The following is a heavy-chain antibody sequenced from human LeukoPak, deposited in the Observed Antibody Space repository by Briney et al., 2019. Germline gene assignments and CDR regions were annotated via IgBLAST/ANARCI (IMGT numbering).Heavy chain of an antibody. CDR3: VGGIAVAGSPFGY. V-gene: IGHV3-30*04. CDR2: ISYDGSSK. D-gene: IGHD6-19*01. CDR1: GFTFSSYA. J-gene: IGHJ4*02. Sequence: GGSLRLSCAASGFTFSSYAMHWVRQAPGKGLEWVAVISYDGSSKYYADSVKGRFTISRDNSKNTLYLQMNSLRAEDTAVYYCVGGIAVAGSPFGYWGQGTLVTVSS.